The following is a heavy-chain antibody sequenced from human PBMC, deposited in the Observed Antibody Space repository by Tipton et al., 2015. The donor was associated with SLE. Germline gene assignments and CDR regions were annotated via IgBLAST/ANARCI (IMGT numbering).Heavy chain of an antibody. CDR3: ARGGDYYDSSGY. J-gene: IGHJ4*02. CDR1: DPSVSNGYY. V-gene: IGHV4-38-2*01. Sequence: TLSLTCAVSDPSVSNGYYWGWIRQPPGKGLEWIGSFYPGGTTFYNPSLKSRVSISVDKSKNQFSLKLSSVTAADTAVYYCARGGDYYDSSGYWGQGTLVTVSS. CDR2: FYPGGTT. D-gene: IGHD3-22*01.